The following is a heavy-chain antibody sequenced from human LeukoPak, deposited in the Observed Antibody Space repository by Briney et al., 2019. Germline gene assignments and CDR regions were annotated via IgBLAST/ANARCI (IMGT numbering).Heavy chain of an antibody. V-gene: IGHV1-3*03. Sequence: ASVKVSCKTSGYSFTSQDLHWVRQAPGPRLEWMGCINPGNGDTKYSQELQGKVTITRDTSATTAYMELSSLRSDDMAEYYCTLYNYWGQGTLVTVSS. J-gene: IGHJ4*02. CDR2: INPGNGDT. CDR1: GYSFTSQD. CDR3: TLYNY. D-gene: IGHD2-2*02.